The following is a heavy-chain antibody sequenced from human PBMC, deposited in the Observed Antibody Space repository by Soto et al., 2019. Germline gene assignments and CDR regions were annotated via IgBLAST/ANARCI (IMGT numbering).Heavy chain of an antibody. Sequence: GGSLRLSCAASRFTFSTYSMNWVRQAPGKGLEWVSFISTSSTYIYYADSVKGRFTISRDNAKNSMYLQMNSLRAEDTAVYYCARSKIAVAGTGELDYWGQGTLVTVSS. J-gene: IGHJ4*02. D-gene: IGHD6-19*01. CDR1: RFTFSTYS. V-gene: IGHV3-21*01. CDR2: ISTSSTYI. CDR3: ARSKIAVAGTGELDY.